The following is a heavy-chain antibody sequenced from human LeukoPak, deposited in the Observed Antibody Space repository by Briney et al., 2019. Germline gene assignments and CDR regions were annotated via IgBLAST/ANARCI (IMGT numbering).Heavy chain of an antibody. D-gene: IGHD6-19*01. CDR2: INPNSGGT. Sequence: ASVKVSCKASGYTFTGYYMHWVRQAPGQGLEWMGRINPNSGGTNYAQKFQGRVTMTRDTSISTAYMELSRLRSDDTAVYYCARSWQWLVRVGAFDIWGQGTIVTVSS. CDR3: ARSWQWLVRVGAFDI. CDR1: GYTFTGYY. J-gene: IGHJ3*02. V-gene: IGHV1-2*06.